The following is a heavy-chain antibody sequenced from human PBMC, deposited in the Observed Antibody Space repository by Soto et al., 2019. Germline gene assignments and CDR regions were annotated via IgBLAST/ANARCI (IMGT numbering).Heavy chain of an antibody. V-gene: IGHV2-26*01. CDR1: GFSLSNARMC. J-gene: IGHJ6*02. CDR2: IFSNDEK. CDR3: ARFDYGDRTPYGMDV. D-gene: IGHD4-17*01. Sequence: QVTLRASGPVLVKPTEPLTLTCTVSGFSLSNARMCVSWIRQPPGKALEWLAHIFSNDEKSYSTSLKSRLTISKDTSKSQVDLTMTTMDPVDTATYYCARFDYGDRTPYGMDVRRQGTTVTASS.